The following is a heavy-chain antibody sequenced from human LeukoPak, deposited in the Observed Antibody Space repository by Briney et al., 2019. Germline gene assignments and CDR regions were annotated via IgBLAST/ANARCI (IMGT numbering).Heavy chain of an antibody. CDR1: GFTFSTHS. CDR3: AREGVYSSFDY. D-gene: IGHD4-11*01. J-gene: IGHJ4*02. Sequence: DPGGSLRLSCAASGFTFSTHSMNWVRQAPGKGLEWISYISSSSSTIYYADSVKGRFTISRDNSKNTLYLQMNSLRAEDTAVYYCAREGVYSSFDYWGQGTLVTVSS. CDR2: ISSSSSTI. V-gene: IGHV3-48*01.